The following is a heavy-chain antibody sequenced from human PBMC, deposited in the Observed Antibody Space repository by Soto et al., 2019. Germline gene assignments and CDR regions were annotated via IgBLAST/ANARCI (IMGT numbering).Heavy chain of an antibody. V-gene: IGHV3-23*01. CDR3: ASQSSEWLLFAS. CDR2: VSASGLNT. Sequence: GGSLRLSCAASGCTVSTYAMTWVRQAPGKGLEWVSGVSASGLNTDYADPVKGRFYISRDNSKNTLYLQMNSLRAEDTAVYYCASQSSEWLLFASWGQGTLVTVSS. CDR1: GCTVSTYA. J-gene: IGHJ4*02. D-gene: IGHD5-12*01.